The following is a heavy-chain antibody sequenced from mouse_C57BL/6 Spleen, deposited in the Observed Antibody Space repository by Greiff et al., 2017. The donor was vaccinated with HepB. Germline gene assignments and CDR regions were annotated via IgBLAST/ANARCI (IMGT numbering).Heavy chain of an antibody. D-gene: IGHD4-1*01. V-gene: IGHV1-80*01. Sequence: VMLVESGAELVKPGASVKISCKASGYAFSSYWMNWVKQRPGKGLEWIGQIYPGDGDTNYNGKFKGKATLTADKSSSTAYMQLSSLTSEDSAVYFCASGNWDGYFDYWGQGTTLTVSS. CDR2: IYPGDGDT. CDR3: ASGNWDGYFDY. J-gene: IGHJ2*01. CDR1: GYAFSSYW.